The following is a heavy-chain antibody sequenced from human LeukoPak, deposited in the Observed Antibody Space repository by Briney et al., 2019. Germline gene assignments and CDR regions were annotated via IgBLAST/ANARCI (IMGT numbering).Heavy chain of an antibody. J-gene: IGHJ6*03. D-gene: IGHD6-13*01. V-gene: IGHV1-69*01. CDR3: ARDVTPIAAKGGEYGYYYYYYYMDV. CDR2: IIPIFGTA. Sequence: GSSVKVSCKASGGTFSSYAISWVRQVPGQGLEWMGGIIPIFGTANYAQKFQGRVTITADESTSTAYMELSSLRSEDTAVYYCARDVTPIAAKGGEYGYYYYYYYMDVWGKGTTVTVSS. CDR1: GGTFSSYA.